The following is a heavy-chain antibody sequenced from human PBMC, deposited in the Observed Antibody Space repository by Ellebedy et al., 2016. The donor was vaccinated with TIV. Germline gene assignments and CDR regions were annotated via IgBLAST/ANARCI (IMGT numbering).Heavy chain of an antibody. D-gene: IGHD2-21*01. J-gene: IGHJ4*02. CDR3: SRCGGDCYFGPTFDY. V-gene: IGHV3-33*01. CDR2: IWYDGSNK. Sequence: GGSLRLSXAASGFTFSSYGMHWVRQASGKGLEWVAVIWYDGSNKYYADSVKGRFTISRDNSKNTLYLQMNSLRAEDTAVYYCSRCGGDCYFGPTFDYWGQGTLVTVSS. CDR1: GFTFSSYG.